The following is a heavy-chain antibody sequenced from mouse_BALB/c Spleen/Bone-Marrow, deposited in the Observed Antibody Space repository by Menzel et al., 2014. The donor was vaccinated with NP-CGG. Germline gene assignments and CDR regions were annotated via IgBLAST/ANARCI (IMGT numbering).Heavy chain of an antibody. CDR2: ISSGSSTI. J-gene: IGHJ4*01. CDR3: ARSPYDYAAMDY. D-gene: IGHD2-4*01. V-gene: IGHV5-17*02. Sequence: DVKLVESGGGLVQPGGSRKLSCAASGFTFSSFGMHWVRQAPEKGLEWVAYISSGSSTIYYADTVKGRFTISRDNPKNTLFLQMTSLGSEDTAMYYCARSPYDYAAMDYWGQGTSVTVSS. CDR1: GFTFSSFG.